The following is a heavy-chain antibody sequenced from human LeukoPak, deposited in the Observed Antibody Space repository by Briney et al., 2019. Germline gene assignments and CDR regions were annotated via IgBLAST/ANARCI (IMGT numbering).Heavy chain of an antibody. CDR1: GFTFSSYW. CDR2: INSDGRST. D-gene: IGHD3-22*01. Sequence: PGGSLRLSCAASGFTFSSYWMHWVRQAPGKGLVWVSRINSDGRSTSYADSVKGRFTISRDNAKNTLYLQMNSLRAEDTAVYYCARDPFQKRSGYYYVAEYYYYYGMDVWGQGTTVTVSS. CDR3: ARDPFQKRSGYYYVAEYYYYYGMDV. J-gene: IGHJ6*02. V-gene: IGHV3-74*01.